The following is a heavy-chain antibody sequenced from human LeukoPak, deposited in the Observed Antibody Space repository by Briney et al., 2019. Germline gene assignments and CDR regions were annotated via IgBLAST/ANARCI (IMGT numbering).Heavy chain of an antibody. CDR3: AKAILDRRQSANY. V-gene: IGHV3-23*01. CDR2: ISGSGGST. CDR1: GFTFSSYA. D-gene: IGHD3-3*01. J-gene: IGHJ4*02. Sequence: PGGSRTLSCAASGFTFSSYAMSWVRQAPGKGLEWVSDISGSGGSTYYADSVKGRFTISRDNPKNTLYLQMNSLRAEDTAVYYCAKAILDRRQSANYWGQGTLVSVSS.